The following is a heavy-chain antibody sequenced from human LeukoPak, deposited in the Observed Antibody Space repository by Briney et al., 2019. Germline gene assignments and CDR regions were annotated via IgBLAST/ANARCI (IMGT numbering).Heavy chain of an antibody. J-gene: IGHJ4*02. V-gene: IGHV3-48*01. D-gene: IGHD5/OR15-5a*01. Sequence: GGSLRLSCAASGFTFSSYSMNWVRQAPGKGLEWVSYISSSSSTIYYADSVKGRFTISRDNAKNSLYLQMNSQRAEDTAVYYCARAKVYGYWGQGTLVTVSS. CDR2: ISSSSSTI. CDR1: GFTFSSYS. CDR3: ARAKVYGY.